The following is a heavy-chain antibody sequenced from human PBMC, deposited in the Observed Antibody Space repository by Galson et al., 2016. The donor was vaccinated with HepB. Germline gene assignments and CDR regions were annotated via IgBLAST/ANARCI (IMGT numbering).Heavy chain of an antibody. J-gene: IGHJ6*02. Sequence: SLRLSCAASGFTFSDYYMSWIRQAPGKGLEWISYISSSGDIIYYADSVKGRFTISRDNAKDSLYLQMNSLRAEDSAKYYCTRNPYFSRTTGYGYYGMDVWGHGTTVTVSS. CDR1: GFTFSDYY. V-gene: IGHV3-11*01. CDR2: ISSSGDII. CDR3: TRNPYFSRTTGYGYYGMDV. D-gene: IGHD2-2*01.